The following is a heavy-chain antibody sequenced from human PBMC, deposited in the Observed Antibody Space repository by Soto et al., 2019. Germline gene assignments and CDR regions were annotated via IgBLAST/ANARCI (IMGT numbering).Heavy chain of an antibody. J-gene: IGHJ6*02. CDR1: GFTFSSYG. V-gene: IGHV3-30*18. CDR3: AKDQLRGVRGVITYYYGMDV. Sequence: QVQLVESGGGVVQPGRSLRLSCAASGFTFSSYGMHWVRQAPGKGLEWVAVISYDGSNKYYADSVKGRFTISRDNSKNPLYLQMNRLRAEDTAVYYCAKDQLRGVRGVITYYYGMDVWGQGTTVTVSS. D-gene: IGHD3-10*01. CDR2: ISYDGSNK.